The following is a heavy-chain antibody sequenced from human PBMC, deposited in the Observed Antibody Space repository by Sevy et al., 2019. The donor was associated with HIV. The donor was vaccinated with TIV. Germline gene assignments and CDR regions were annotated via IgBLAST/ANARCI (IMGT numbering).Heavy chain of an antibody. CDR2: IYSGGST. Sequence: GGSLRLSCAASGFTVSSNYMSWVRQAPGKGLEWVSVIYSGGSTYYADSVKGRFTISRDNSKNTLYLQMNSLRAEDMAVYYCTSDYGDYDVYWGQGTLVTVSS. J-gene: IGHJ4*02. V-gene: IGHV3-53*01. D-gene: IGHD4-17*01. CDR3: TSDYGDYDVY. CDR1: GFTVSSNY.